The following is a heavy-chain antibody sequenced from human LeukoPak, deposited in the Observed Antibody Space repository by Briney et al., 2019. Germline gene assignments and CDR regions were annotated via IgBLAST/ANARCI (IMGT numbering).Heavy chain of an antibody. J-gene: IGHJ4*02. CDR3: AKYHSNYAFSSYYFDY. D-gene: IGHD4-11*01. V-gene: IGHV3-23*01. Sequence: PGGSLRLSCAASGFTFDDYAMHWVRQAPGKGLEWASAISGSGGSTYYADSVKGRFTISRDNSKNTLYLQMNSLRAEDTAVYYCAKYHSNYAFSSYYFDYWGQGTLVTVSS. CDR2: ISGSGGST. CDR1: GFTFDDYA.